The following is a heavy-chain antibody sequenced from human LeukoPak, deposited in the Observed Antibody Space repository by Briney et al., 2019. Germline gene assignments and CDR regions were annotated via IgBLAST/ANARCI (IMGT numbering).Heavy chain of an antibody. CDR2: ISSRRSNI. J-gene: IGHJ4*02. CDR1: GFTFHFYS. D-gene: IGHD6-13*01. CDR3: ARSYSNSWFGDFDY. Sequence: GGSLRLSCAASGFTFHFYSMTWVRQAPGKGLEWLSYISSRRSNIYYTDSVKGRFTVSRDNAKNSLYLQMNSLRAEDTAVYYCARSYSNSWFGDFDYWGQGTLVTVSS. V-gene: IGHV3-48*01.